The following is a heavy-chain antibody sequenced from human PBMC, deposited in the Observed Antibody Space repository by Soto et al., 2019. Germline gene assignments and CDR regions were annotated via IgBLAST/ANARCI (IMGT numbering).Heavy chain of an antibody. Sequence: SETLSLTCTVSGGSISSYYWSWIRQPPGKGLEWIGYIYYSGSTYYNPSLKSRVTISVDTSKNQFSLKLSSVTAADTAVYYCARYASWPDYYYMDVWGKGTTVTVSS. V-gene: IGHV4-59*08. CDR3: ARYASWPDYYYMDV. CDR2: IYYSGST. CDR1: GGSISSYY. J-gene: IGHJ6*03.